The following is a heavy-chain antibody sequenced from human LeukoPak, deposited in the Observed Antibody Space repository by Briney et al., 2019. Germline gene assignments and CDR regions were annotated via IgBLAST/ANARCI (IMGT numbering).Heavy chain of an antibody. V-gene: IGHV4-59*13. D-gene: IGHD3-22*01. CDR2: IYYSGNT. CDR3: ARTDSYYDSSGYWHYYFDY. J-gene: IGHJ4*02. CDR1: GGSLSSYY. Sequence: PSETLSLTCSVSGGSLSSYYGSWIRQPPGGGLEWSGYIYYSGNTNYNPSLKSRVTISVDTSKNQFSLKLSSVTAADTAVYYCARTDSYYDSSGYWHYYFDYWGQGTLVTVSS.